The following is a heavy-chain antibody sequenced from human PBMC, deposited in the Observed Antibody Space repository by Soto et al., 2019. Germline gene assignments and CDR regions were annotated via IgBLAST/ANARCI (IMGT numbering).Heavy chain of an antibody. Sequence: QVQLVQSGAEVQKPGSSVKVSCKASGGTFSSYTISWVRQAPGQGLEWMGRIIPILGIANYAQKFQGRVTITADKSTSTAYMELSSLRSEDTAVYYCARDGGGYCSGGSCRNFDYWGQGTLVTVSS. V-gene: IGHV1-69*08. CDR1: GGTFSSYT. J-gene: IGHJ4*02. CDR3: ARDGGGYCSGGSCRNFDY. D-gene: IGHD2-15*01. CDR2: IIPILGIA.